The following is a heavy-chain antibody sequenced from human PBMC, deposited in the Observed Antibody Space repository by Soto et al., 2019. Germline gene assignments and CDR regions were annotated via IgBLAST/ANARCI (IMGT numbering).Heavy chain of an antibody. J-gene: IGHJ4*02. Sequence: QLQLQESGPGLVKPSETVSLTCTVSGGSISTSSYYWGWIRETPGKGLVWIGSIYYSGNTYYNPSLKSRVTISADMSKNLSSLKLSSVTAADTAVYYCARHDVYYDTPCYFDYWGQGTLVTVSS. D-gene: IGHD2-8*01. CDR2: IYYSGNT. CDR3: ARHDVYYDTPCYFDY. CDR1: GGSISTSSYY. V-gene: IGHV4-39*01.